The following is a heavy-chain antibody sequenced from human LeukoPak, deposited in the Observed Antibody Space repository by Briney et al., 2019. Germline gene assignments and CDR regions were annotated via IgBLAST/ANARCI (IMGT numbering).Heavy chain of an antibody. CDR1: GFTFSSYW. CDR3: ARERTTVTTIHHYFDY. CDR2: IKQDGSEK. J-gene: IGHJ4*02. V-gene: IGHV3-7*01. Sequence: GGSLRLSCAASGFTFSSYWMSWVRQAPGKGLEWVANIKQDGSEKYYVDSVKGRFTISRDNAKNSLYLQMNSLRAEDTAVYYCARERTTVTTIHHYFDYWGQGTLVTVSS. D-gene: IGHD4-17*01.